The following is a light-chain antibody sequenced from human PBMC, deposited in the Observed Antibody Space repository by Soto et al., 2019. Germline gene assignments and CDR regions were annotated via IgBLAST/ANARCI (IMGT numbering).Light chain of an antibody. J-gene: IGKJ3*01. CDR3: QQSFSTPFT. CDR2: AAS. V-gene: IGKV1-39*01. CDR1: RTIYSY. Sequence: DIQMTPPPTSLSAFVGDSVNITCRASRTIYSYVNWYQQKPGKAPKLLIFAASRLQNGVPSRFRGSGSRTDFTLAISNLQPEDFATYFCQQSFSTPFTFGPVTRVDIK.